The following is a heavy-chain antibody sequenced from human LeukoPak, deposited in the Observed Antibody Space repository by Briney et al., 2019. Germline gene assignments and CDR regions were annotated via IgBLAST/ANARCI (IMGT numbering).Heavy chain of an antibody. Sequence: PSETLSLTRAVSGVSISSSEWWIWVRQPPGQGLEWIGEIHRDGRTRYNPSVKSRVTMSMDYSKNQFSLSVTSVTAADTAIYYCGKTDIYFNPIDYWGPGSLVTVSS. V-gene: IGHV4-4*02. D-gene: IGHD3-9*01. CDR1: GVSISSSEW. CDR3: GKTDIYFNPIDY. CDR2: IHRDGRT. J-gene: IGHJ4*02.